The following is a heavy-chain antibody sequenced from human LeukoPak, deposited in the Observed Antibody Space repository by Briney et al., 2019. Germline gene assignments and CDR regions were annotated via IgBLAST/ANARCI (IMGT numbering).Heavy chain of an antibody. CDR1: GFTFSDHY. Sequence: GGSLRLSCEVSGFTFSDHYMSWIRQAPGKRLEWVSYISSGSTYTNYADSVEGRFTISRDNSKNTLYLQMNSLTAEDSAIYYCAKRPSKTSVVTRFDFWGQGTLVTVSS. D-gene: IGHD4-23*01. CDR2: ISSGSTYT. V-gene: IGHV3-11*03. J-gene: IGHJ4*02. CDR3: AKRPSKTSVVTRFDF.